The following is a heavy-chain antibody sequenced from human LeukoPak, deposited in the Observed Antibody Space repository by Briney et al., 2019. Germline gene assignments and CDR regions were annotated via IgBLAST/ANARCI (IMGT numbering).Heavy chain of an antibody. CDR2: IYCSGST. Sequence: SETLSLTCTVSGGSISSYYWSWIRQPPGKGLEWIGYIYCSGSTNYNPSLKSRVTISVDTSKNQCSLKLSSVTAADTAVYYCARGARSPFGYWGQGTLVTVSS. CDR3: ARGARSPFGY. J-gene: IGHJ4*02. V-gene: IGHV4-59*01. CDR1: GGSISSYY. D-gene: IGHD1-26*01.